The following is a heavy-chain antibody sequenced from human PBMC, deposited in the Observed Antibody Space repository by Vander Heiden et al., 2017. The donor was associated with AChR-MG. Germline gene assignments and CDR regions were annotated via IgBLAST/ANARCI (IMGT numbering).Heavy chain of an antibody. J-gene: IGHJ6*02. CDR2: IRSKAYSGTT. Sequence: EVQLVESGGGLGQPGRSLRLPCTASGFTFGNYAMNWFRQAPGKGLAWVGFIRSKAYSGTTEYAASVEGRFTISRDDSKNIAYLQMNSLRTEDTAGYYCTRGTYYDILTARYYYGMDVWGQGTTVTVSS. V-gene: IGHV3-49*03. D-gene: IGHD3-9*01. CDR3: TRGTYYDILTARYYYGMDV. CDR1: GFTFGNYA.